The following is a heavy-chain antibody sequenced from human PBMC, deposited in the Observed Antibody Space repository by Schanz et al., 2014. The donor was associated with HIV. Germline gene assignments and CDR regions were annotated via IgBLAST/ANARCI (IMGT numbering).Heavy chain of an antibody. Sequence: EVQLLESGGGLVEPGGSLRLSCAASGFTFSSNAMSWVRQAPGKGLEWVSAISGTGGSTYYADSVKGRFTISRDNSKNPLYPQMNSLRAEDTAVYFFARDPQHSFEIWGQGTMVIVSS. V-gene: IGHV3-23*01. CDR2: ISGTGGST. J-gene: IGHJ3*02. CDR1: GFTFSSNA. D-gene: IGHD3-3*02. CDR3: ARDPQHSFEI.